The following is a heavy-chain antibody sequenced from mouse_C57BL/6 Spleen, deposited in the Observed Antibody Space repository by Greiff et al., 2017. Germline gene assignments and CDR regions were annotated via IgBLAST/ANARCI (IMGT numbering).Heavy chain of an antibody. J-gene: IGHJ3*01. D-gene: IGHD1-1*01. CDR2: INPNNGGT. Sequence: EVKLQQSGPELVKPGASVKISCKASGYTFTDYYMNWVKQSHGKSLEWIGDINPNNGGTSYNQKFKGKATLTVDKSSSTAYMELRSLTSEDSAVYYCAVDYYGMNAWFAYWGQGTLVTVSA. CDR1: GYTFTDYY. CDR3: AVDYYGMNAWFAY. V-gene: IGHV1-26*01.